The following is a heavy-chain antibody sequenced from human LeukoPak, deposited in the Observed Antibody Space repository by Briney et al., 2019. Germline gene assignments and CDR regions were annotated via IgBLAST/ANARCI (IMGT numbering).Heavy chain of an antibody. CDR3: ARAPSEIGGYYPEYFRH. CDR1: GFTFSSYW. V-gene: IGHV3-74*01. CDR2: IKSDGST. D-gene: IGHD3-22*01. J-gene: IGHJ1*01. Sequence: GGSLRLSCAASGFTFSSYWMHWVRQAPGKGLVWVSRIKSDGSTNYADSVKGRFTISRDNAKNTVSLQMNSLRAEDTGVYHCARAPSEIGGYYPEYFRHWGQGTLVTVSS.